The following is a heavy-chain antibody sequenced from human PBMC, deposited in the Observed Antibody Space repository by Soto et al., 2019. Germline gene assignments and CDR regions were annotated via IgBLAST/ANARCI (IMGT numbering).Heavy chain of an antibody. V-gene: IGHV3-23*01. J-gene: IGHJ6*02. CDR3: AKSGYSGYDRRPLNYSCYGINV. Sequence: EVQLLESGGGLVQPGGSLRLSCAASGFTFSSYTMSWVRQAPGKGLEWVSAISGSGGSTYYADSVKGRFTIARDNSKHSVYLQLSSVRAEDTAVYYCAKSGYSGYDRRPLNYSCYGINVRCQGTTVTVSS. CDR2: ISGSGGST. D-gene: IGHD5-12*01. CDR1: GFTFSSYT.